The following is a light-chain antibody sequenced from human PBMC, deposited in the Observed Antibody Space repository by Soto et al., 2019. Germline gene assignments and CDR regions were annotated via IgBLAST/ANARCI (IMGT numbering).Light chain of an antibody. CDR2: GAS. CDR3: QQYNSWPLT. CDR1: QSVSSN. V-gene: IGKV3-15*01. Sequence: EIVMTQSPATLSVSPGERATLSCRASQSVSSNLAWYQQKPGQAPRLLIHGASTRATGIPARFSGSGSGTEFTLTISSLQSEDFATYYCQQYNSWPLTFGGGTKVDIK. J-gene: IGKJ4*01.